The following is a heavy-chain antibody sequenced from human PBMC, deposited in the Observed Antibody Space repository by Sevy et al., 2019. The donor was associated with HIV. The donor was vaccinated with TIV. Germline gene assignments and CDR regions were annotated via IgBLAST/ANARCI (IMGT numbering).Heavy chain of an antibody. CDR2: IYYSGST. CDR3: ASRVAAAGNDDAFDI. V-gene: IGHV4-59*01. Sequence: SESLSLTCTVSGGSISSYYWSWIRQPPGKGLEWLGYIYYSGSTNYNPSLKSRVTISVDTSKNQFSLKLSSVTAADTAVTCCASRVAAAGNDDAFDIWGQGTMVTVSS. D-gene: IGHD6-13*01. CDR1: GGSISSYY. J-gene: IGHJ3*02.